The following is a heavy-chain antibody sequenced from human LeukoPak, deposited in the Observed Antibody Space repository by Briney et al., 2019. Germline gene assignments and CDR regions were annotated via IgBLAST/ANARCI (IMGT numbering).Heavy chain of an antibody. J-gene: IGHJ4*02. D-gene: IGHD2-15*01. CDR2: ISGSGGST. Sequence: GGFLRLSCAASGFTFSSYSMNWVRQAPGKGLEWVSAISGSGGSTYYADSVKGRFTISRDNSKNTLYLQMNSLRAEDTAVYYCAKTGAVLIVYFFDSWGQGALVTVSS. CDR1: GFTFSSYS. V-gene: IGHV3-23*01. CDR3: AKTGAVLIVYFFDS.